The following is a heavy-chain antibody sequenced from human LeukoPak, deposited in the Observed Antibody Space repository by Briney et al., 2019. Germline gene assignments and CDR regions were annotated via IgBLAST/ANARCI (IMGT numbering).Heavy chain of an antibody. V-gene: IGHV3-23*01. CDR2: ISGSGGST. J-gene: IGHJ3*02. CDR1: GFTLRSYA. Sequence: GSLRLSCAASGFTLRSYAISWVRQAPGEGLEWGSAISGSGGSTYYEDSVKGRFTISRDNSKNTLYLQMNSLRAEDTAVYYCAKDGYQQLLRADAFDIWGQGTMVTVSS. D-gene: IGHD2-2*01. CDR3: AKDGYQQLLRADAFDI.